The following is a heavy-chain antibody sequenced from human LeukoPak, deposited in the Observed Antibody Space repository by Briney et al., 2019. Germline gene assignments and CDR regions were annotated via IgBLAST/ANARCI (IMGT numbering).Heavy chain of an antibody. CDR1: SFTFSSYV. CDR2: VSTTGGST. D-gene: IGHD2-15*01. J-gene: IGHJ4*02. Sequence: GGSLRLSCGASSFTFSSYVMSWVRQAPGKGLEWVSTVSTTGGSTYYADSVKGRFTISRDNSKDTLYLQMNSLRAEDTAVYYCAKTGAVLIVYFFDSWGQGALVTVSS. CDR3: AKTGAVLIVYFFDS. V-gene: IGHV3-23*01.